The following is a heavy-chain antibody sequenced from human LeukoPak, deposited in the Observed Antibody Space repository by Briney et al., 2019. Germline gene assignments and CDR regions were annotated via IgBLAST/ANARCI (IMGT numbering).Heavy chain of an antibody. D-gene: IGHD1-26*01. CDR3: ARDSIVGATSVNWFDP. Sequence: GASVTVSFKASGYTFTVYYMHWVRQAPGQGLGWMGWINPHSGGTNYAQKFEGRVTMTRDTSITTAYMELSRLRSDDTAVYYCARDSIVGATSVNWFDPWGQGTLVTVSS. CDR2: INPHSGGT. V-gene: IGHV1-2*02. CDR1: GYTFTVYY. J-gene: IGHJ5*02.